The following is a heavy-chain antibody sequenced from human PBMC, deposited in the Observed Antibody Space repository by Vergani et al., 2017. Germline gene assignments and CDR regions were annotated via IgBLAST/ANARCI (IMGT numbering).Heavy chain of an antibody. J-gene: IGHJ6*02. Sequence: EVQLVESGGGLVQPGGSLRLSCAASGFTVSSNYMSWVRQAPGKGLEWVSVIYSGGSTYYADSVKGRFTISRDNSKNTLYLQMNSLRAEDTAVYYCARDISSSCYYYGMDVWGQGTTVTVSS. CDR2: IYSGGST. CDR3: ARDISSSCYYYGMDV. CDR1: GFTVSSNY. V-gene: IGHV3-66*02. D-gene: IGHD6-13*01.